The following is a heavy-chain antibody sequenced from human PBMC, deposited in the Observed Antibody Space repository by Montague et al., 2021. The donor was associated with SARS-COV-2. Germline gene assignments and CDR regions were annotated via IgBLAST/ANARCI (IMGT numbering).Heavy chain of an antibody. J-gene: IGHJ6*02. V-gene: IGHV4-34*01. CDR2: INHSGST. CDR1: GGSFSGYY. Sequence: SETLSLTCAVYGGSFSGYYWSWIRQPPGKGLEWIWEINHSGSTNSNPSLTSRVNISVDTSKNQFSLKLSAVTAAATAVYYCARGRTYHYGLDVWGQGTTVTVSS. CDR3: ARGRTYHYGLDV.